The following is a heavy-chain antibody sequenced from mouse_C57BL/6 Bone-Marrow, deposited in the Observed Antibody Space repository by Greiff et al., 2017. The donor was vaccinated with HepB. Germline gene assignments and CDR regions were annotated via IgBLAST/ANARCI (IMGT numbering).Heavy chain of an antibody. CDR2: IYPGDGDT. CDR1: GYAFSSSW. J-gene: IGHJ4*01. Sequence: VQLQQSGAELVKPGASVKISCKASGYAFSSSWMNWVKQRPGKGLEWIGRIYPGDGDTNYNGKFKGKATLTADKSSSTAYMQLSSLTSEDSAVYFSARSGTGSMDYWGQGTSVTVSS. V-gene: IGHV1-82*01. D-gene: IGHD4-1*01. CDR3: ARSGTGSMDY.